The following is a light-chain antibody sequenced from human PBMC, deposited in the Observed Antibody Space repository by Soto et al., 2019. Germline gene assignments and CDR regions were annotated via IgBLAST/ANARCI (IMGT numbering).Light chain of an antibody. Sequence: EIVLTQSPGTLSLSPGERATLSCRARQSVSGSYLAWYQQKPGQSPRLLIHGASSRATGIPDRFSGSGSGTDFTLTISRLEPEDLAVYYCQQYATRPWSFGQGTKVESK. CDR2: GAS. V-gene: IGKV3-20*01. CDR1: QSVSGSY. CDR3: QQYATRPWS. J-gene: IGKJ1*01.